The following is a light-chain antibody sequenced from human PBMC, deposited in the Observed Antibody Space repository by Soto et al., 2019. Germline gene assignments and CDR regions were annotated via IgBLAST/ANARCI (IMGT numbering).Light chain of an antibody. V-gene: IGLV2-14*03. CDR3: SSYTSRYILV. Sequence: QSALTQPASVSGSPGQSITISCTEVSSDVGGHKYVSWYQQHPGKAPKVMIYDVSNRPSGVSNRFSGSKSGNTASLTISGLQAEDEADYFCSSYTSRYILVFGGGTKLTVL. CDR2: DVS. CDR1: SSDVGGHKY. J-gene: IGLJ2*01.